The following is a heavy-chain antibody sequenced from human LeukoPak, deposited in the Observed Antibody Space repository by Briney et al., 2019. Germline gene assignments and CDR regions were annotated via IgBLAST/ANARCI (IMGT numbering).Heavy chain of an antibody. J-gene: IGHJ5*02. Sequence: GASVKVSCKASGYTFTSYGISWVRQAPGQGLEWMGWISAYNGNTNYAQKLQGRVTMTTDTSTSTAYMELRSLRSDDTAVYYCARKRRIADKNWFDPWGQGTLVTVSS. V-gene: IGHV1-18*01. CDR3: ARKRRIADKNWFDP. D-gene: IGHD6-13*01. CDR2: ISAYNGNT. CDR1: GYTFTSYG.